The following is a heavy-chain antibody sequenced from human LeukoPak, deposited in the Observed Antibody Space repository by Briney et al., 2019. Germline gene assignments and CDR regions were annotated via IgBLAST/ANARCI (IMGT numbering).Heavy chain of an antibody. D-gene: IGHD3-22*01. J-gene: IGHJ4*02. Sequence: PSETLSLTCAVYGGSFSGYYWSWIRQPPGKGLEWIGEINHSGSTNYNPSLKSRVTISVDTSKNQFSLKLSSVTAADTAVYYCASLPYYDSSGYYYSYDCWGQGTLVTVSS. CDR2: INHSGST. V-gene: IGHV4-34*01. CDR3: ASLPYYDSSGYYYSYDC. CDR1: GGSFSGYY.